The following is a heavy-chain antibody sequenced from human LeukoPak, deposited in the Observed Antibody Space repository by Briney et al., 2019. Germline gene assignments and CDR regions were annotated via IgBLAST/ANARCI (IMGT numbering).Heavy chain of an antibody. CDR2: ISSNGGST. Sequence: GGSLRLSCAASGFTFSSYAMHWVRQAPGKGLEYVSAISSNGGSTYYANSVKGRFTISRDNSKNTLYLQMTSLRAEDTARYYCAKHPRLVRYFDSWGQGTLVTVSS. CDR1: GFTFSSYA. J-gene: IGHJ4*02. CDR3: AKHPRLVRYFDS. D-gene: IGHD6-6*01. V-gene: IGHV3-64*01.